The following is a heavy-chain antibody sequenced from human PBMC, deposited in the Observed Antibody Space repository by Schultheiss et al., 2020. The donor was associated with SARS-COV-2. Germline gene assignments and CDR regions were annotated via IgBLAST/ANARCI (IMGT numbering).Heavy chain of an antibody. J-gene: IGHJ6*02. CDR3: ARDFGSGGNSPYYYGMDV. D-gene: IGHD4-23*01. Sequence: GGSLRLSCAASGFTFSSYGMHWVRQAPGKGLEWVAVIWYDGSNKYYADSVKGRFTISRDNSKNTLYLQMNSLRAEDTAVYYCARDFGSGGNSPYYYGMDVWGQGTTVTVSS. V-gene: IGHV3-33*01. CDR1: GFTFSSYG. CDR2: IWYDGSNK.